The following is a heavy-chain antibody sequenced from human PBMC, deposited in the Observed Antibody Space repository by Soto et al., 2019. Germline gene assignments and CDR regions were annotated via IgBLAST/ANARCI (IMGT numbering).Heavy chain of an antibody. CDR3: ARGRSYYDSSGYWDY. D-gene: IGHD3-22*01. CDR1: GYTFTSYA. J-gene: IGHJ4*02. Sequence: ASVKVSCKASGYTFTSYAMHWVRQAPGQGLEWMGWINAGNGNTKYSQKFQGRVTITRDTSASTAYMELSSLRSEDTAVYYCARGRSYYDSSGYWDYWGQGTLVTVSS. V-gene: IGHV1-3*01. CDR2: INAGNGNT.